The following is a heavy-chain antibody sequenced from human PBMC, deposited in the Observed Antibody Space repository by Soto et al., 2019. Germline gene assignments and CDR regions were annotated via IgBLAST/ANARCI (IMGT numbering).Heavy chain of an antibody. D-gene: IGHD2-2*01. J-gene: IGHJ6*02. CDR2: IYYSGST. Sequence: KSSETLALTCTVSGGSISSYYWSWIRQPPGKGLEWIGYIYYSGSTNYNPSLKSRVTISVDTSKNQFSLKLSSVTAADTAVYYCARHVPYCSDTSHCAYGMDVWGQGTTVTVSS. V-gene: IGHV4-59*08. CDR3: ARHVPYCSDTSHCAYGMDV. CDR1: GGSISSYY.